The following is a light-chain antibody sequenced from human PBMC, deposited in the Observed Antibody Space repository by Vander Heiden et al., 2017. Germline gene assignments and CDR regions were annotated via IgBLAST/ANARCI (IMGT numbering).Light chain of an antibody. CDR3: QQYNSYPLT. CDR1: QSISSW. J-gene: IGKJ1*01. V-gene: IGKV1-5*03. CDR2: KTS. Sequence: DIKMTQSPSTLSASVGDRVTITCRASQSISSWLAWYQQKPGKAPKLLIYKTSSLKSGVPSRFSGSGSGTEFTLTISSLQPDDFATYYCQQYNSYPLTFGQGTKVEIE.